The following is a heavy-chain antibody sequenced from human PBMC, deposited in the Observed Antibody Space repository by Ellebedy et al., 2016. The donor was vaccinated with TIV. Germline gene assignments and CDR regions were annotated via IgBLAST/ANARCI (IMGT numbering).Heavy chain of an antibody. Sequence: ASVKVSXXASGYTFTSYGISWVRQAPGQGLEWMGWISAYNGNTNYAQKLQGRVTMTTDTSTSTAYMELRSLRSDDTAVYYCASLYCSSTSCQLNWFDPWGQGTLVTVSS. CDR2: ISAYNGNT. CDR3: ASLYCSSTSCQLNWFDP. D-gene: IGHD2-2*01. CDR1: GYTFTSYG. J-gene: IGHJ5*02. V-gene: IGHV1-18*01.